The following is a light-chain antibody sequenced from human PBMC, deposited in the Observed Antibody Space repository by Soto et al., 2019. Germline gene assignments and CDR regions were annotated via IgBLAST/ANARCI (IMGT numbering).Light chain of an antibody. CDR3: QQYNNWPPWT. CDR1: QSVTSN. J-gene: IGKJ1*01. V-gene: IGKV3-15*01. CDR2: GAF. Sequence: EIVMTQSPATLSVSPGARATLSCRASQSVTSNLAWYQQQPGQSPRLLIYGAFTRATGIPARFIGSGSGTEFTLTISSLQSEDCAVYYCQQYNNWPPWTFGQGTKVDI.